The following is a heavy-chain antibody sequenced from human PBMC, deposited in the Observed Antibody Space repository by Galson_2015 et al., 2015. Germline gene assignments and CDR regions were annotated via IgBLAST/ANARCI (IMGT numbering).Heavy chain of an antibody. CDR2: ISYDGSNK. CDR3: ARVWEKGGYYYDSSGYFDY. CDR1: GFTFSSYA. J-gene: IGHJ4*02. Sequence: SLRLSCAASGFTFSSYAMHWVRQAPGKGLEWVAVISYDGSNKYYADSVKGRFTISRDNSKNTLYLQMNSLRAEDTAVYYCARVWEKGGYYYDSSGYFDYWGQGTLVTVSS. D-gene: IGHD3-22*01. V-gene: IGHV3-30-3*01.